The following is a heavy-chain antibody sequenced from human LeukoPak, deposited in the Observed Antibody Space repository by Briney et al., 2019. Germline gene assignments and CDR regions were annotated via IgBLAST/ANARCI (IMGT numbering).Heavy chain of an antibody. V-gene: IGHV3-21*04. Sequence: GRSLRLSCAASGFTFSSYSTNRVRQAPGKGLEWVSSISSSSSYIYYADSVKGRFTISRDNSKNTLSLQMNSLRAEDTAVYYCATSFGPVIAAASTGADWGQGTLVTVSS. CDR2: ISSSSSYI. J-gene: IGHJ4*02. D-gene: IGHD6-13*01. CDR1: GFTFSSYS. CDR3: ATSFGPVIAAASTGAD.